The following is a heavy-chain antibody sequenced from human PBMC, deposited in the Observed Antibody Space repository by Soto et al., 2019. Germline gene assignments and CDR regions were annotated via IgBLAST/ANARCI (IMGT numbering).Heavy chain of an antibody. V-gene: IGHV3-33*01. CDR2: IWYDGSNK. CDR3: ARDRKGSNPVQNYYYYMDV. D-gene: IGHD2-15*01. CDR1: GFTFSSYG. J-gene: IGHJ6*03. Sequence: LRLSCAASGFTFSSYGMHWVRQAPGKGLEWVAVIWYDGSNKYYADSVKGRFTISRDNSKNTLYLQMNSLRAEDTAVYYCARDRKGSNPVQNYYYYMDVWGKGTTVTVSS.